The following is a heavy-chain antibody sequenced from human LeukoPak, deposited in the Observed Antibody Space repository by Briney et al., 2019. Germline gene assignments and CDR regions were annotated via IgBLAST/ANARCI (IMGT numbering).Heavy chain of an antibody. CDR2: ISAYNGNT. CDR1: GYTFTSYG. D-gene: IGHD2-15*01. Sequence: ASVEVSCKASGYTFTSYGISWVRQAPGQGLEWMGWISAYNGNTNYAQKLQGRVTLTTDTSTSTAYMELRSLRSDDTAVYYCAREGYCSGGTCYSTMNWFDPWGQGTLVTVSS. J-gene: IGHJ5*02. CDR3: AREGYCSGGTCYSTMNWFDP. V-gene: IGHV1-18*01.